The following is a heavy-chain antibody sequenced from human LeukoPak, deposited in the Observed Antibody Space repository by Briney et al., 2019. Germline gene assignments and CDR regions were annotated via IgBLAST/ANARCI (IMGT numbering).Heavy chain of an antibody. CDR3: ARGSSPRAYCGGDCYFPDLDY. J-gene: IGHJ4*02. V-gene: IGHV1-46*01. CDR1: GYTFTSYY. CDR2: INPSGGST. D-gene: IGHD2-21*02. Sequence: ASVKVSCKASGYTFTSYYMHWVRQAPGQGLEWMGIINPSGGSTSYAQKFQGRVTMTRDTSTSTVYMELSSLRSEDTAVYYCARGSSPRAYCGGDCYFPDLDYWGQGTLVTVSS.